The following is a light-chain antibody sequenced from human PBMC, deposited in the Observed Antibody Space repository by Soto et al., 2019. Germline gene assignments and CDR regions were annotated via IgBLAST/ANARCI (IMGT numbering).Light chain of an antibody. V-gene: IGLV2-8*01. Sequence: QSALTQPPSASGSPGQSVAISCTGTSSDIRGYNFVSWYQQHPGKAPKLMIYEVTKRPSGGPDRFSGSKPGNTPNLIVSGLHAQDEAYHYCSSHGVDHNPYVFGTGTKVTVL. J-gene: IGLJ1*01. CDR1: SSDIRGYNF. CDR3: SSHGVDHNPYV. CDR2: EVT.